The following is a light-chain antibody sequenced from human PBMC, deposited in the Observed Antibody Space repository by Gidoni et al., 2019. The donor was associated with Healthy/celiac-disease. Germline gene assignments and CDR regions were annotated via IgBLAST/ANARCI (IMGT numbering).Light chain of an antibody. Sequence: QSVLTQPPSVSGAPGQSVTISCTGSSFNIGTNYDVHWYQQLPGTAPKLLIFGNSNRPSGVPDRFFGSKSGTSASLAITGLQAEDEAVYHCQSFDSSLSGVVFGGGTKLTVL. CDR3: QSFDSSLSGVV. J-gene: IGLJ2*01. V-gene: IGLV1-40*01. CDR2: GNS. CDR1: SFNIGTNYD.